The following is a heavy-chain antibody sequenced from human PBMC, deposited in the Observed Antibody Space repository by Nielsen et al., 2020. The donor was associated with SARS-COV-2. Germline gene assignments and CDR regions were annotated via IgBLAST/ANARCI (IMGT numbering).Heavy chain of an antibody. CDR3: AKDPGDAFDI. CDR1: GFTFSSYG. D-gene: IGHD3-10*01. CDR2: IWYDGSNK. V-gene: IGHV3-30*02. Sequence: GESLKISCAASGFTFSSYGMHWVRQAPGKGLEWVAVIWYDGSNKYYADSVKGRFTISRDNSKNTLYLQMNSLRAEDTALYYCAKDPGDAFDIWGQGTMVTVSS. J-gene: IGHJ3*02.